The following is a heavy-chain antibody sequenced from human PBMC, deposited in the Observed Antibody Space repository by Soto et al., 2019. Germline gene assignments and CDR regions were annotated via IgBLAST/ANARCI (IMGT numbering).Heavy chain of an antibody. D-gene: IGHD6-6*01. CDR2: ISSSGTTI. CDR1: GFTFSDYY. V-gene: IGHV3-11*01. CDR3: ARELMYSTSSPIDY. J-gene: IGHJ4*02. Sequence: GGSLRLSCAASGFTFSDYYMSWIRQAPGKGLEWVSYISSSGTTIYYADSVKGRFTISRDNAKNSLYLQMNSLRADDTAVYYCARELMYSTSSPIDYWGRGTLVTVSS.